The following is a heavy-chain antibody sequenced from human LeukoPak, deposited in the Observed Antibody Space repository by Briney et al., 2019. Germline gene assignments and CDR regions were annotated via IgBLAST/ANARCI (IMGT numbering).Heavy chain of an antibody. CDR1: GCTFSSYW. CDR3: ARDLCSSTSCYLRNDY. V-gene: IGHV3-7*01. Sequence: GGTLRLCCAASGCTFSSYWRSWVRQAPGKGLEWVANIKQDGSEKYYVDSVKGRFTISRDNAKNSLYLQMNSLRAEDTAVYYCARDLCSSTSCYLRNDYWGQGTLVTVSS. D-gene: IGHD2-2*01. CDR2: IKQDGSEK. J-gene: IGHJ4*02.